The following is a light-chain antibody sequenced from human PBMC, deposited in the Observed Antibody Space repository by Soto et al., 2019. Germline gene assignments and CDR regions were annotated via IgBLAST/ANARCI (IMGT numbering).Light chain of an antibody. CDR2: WAS. V-gene: IGKV4-1*01. Sequence: DIVLTQSPDSLAVSLGERATINCKSSQSVLYTSSNKNYLAWYQQKPGQPPKLLIYWASIRESGVPDRFSGSGSGTDFTLTISSLQAEDVAVYYCQQYYTPQTFGQGTKVEIK. CDR1: QSVLYTSSNKNY. J-gene: IGKJ1*01. CDR3: QQYYTPQT.